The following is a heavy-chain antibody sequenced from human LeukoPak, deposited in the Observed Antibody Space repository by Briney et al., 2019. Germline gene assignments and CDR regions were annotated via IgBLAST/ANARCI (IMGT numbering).Heavy chain of an antibody. J-gene: IGHJ4*02. CDR2: IYYSGST. CDR3: ARENEGAYFDY. CDR1: GGSVSDYY. Sequence: SETLSLTCTVSGGSVSDYYWSWIRQSPGKGLEWIGYIYYSGSTYYNPSLKSRVTISVDTSKNQFSLKLSSVTAADTAVYYCARENEGAYFDYWGQGTLVTVSS. V-gene: IGHV4-59*02. D-gene: IGHD1-1*01.